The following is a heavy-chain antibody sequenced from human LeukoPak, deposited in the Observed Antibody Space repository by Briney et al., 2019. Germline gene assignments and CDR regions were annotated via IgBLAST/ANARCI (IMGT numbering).Heavy chain of an antibody. Sequence: GGSLRLSCAASGFTFSSYAMSWVRQAPGKGLEWVSAISSSGGSTYYADSVKGRFTISRDNSKNTLYLQMNSLRAEDTAVYYCAKAPYDSSGYYSKLWIDSWGQGTLVTVSS. D-gene: IGHD3-22*01. CDR2: ISSSGGST. CDR3: AKAPYDSSGYYSKLWIDS. V-gene: IGHV3-23*01. CDR1: GFTFSSYA. J-gene: IGHJ4*02.